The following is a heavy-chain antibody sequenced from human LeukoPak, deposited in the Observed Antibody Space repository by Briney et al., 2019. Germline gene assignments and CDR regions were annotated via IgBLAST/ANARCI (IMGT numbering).Heavy chain of an antibody. V-gene: IGHV4-39*07. CDR2: IYYSGST. D-gene: IGHD3-10*01. J-gene: IGHJ3*02. CDR1: GGSISSSSYY. Sequence: PSETLSLTCTVSGGSISSSSYYWGWIRQPPGKGLEWIGSIYYSGSTYYNPSLKSRVTISVDTSKNQFSLKLSSVTAADTAVYYCARVPGYYGSGSYYYSAREGDAFDIWGQGTMVTVSS. CDR3: ARVPGYYGSGSYYYSAREGDAFDI.